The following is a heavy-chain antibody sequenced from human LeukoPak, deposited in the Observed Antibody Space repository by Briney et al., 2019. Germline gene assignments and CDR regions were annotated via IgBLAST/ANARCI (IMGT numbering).Heavy chain of an antibody. CDR1: GFTFSSNY. CDR2: IYSGGST. J-gene: IGHJ4*02. D-gene: IGHD3-22*01. CDR3: ARETSSRYYDSSGYYFLDY. Sequence: GGSLRLSCAASGFTFSSNYMSWVRQAPRKGLEWVSVIYSGGSTHYADSVKGRFTISRDNSKNTLYLQMTSLRAEDTAVYYCARETSSRYYDSSGYYFLDYWGQGTLVTVSS. V-gene: IGHV3-53*01.